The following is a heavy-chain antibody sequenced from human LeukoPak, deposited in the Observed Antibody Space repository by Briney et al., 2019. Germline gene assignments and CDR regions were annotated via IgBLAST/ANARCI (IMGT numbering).Heavy chain of an antibody. D-gene: IGHD5-18*01. Sequence: GGSLRLSCAASGFSFDKAWMRWVRQAPGRGLEWVAIIYSGGTTYYADSVKGRFAISRDNSENTVFLEMNSLRGEDTAVYYCAGGRGYRYDLFDYWGQGTLVTVSA. CDR1: GFSFDKAW. CDR3: AGGRGYRYDLFDY. CDR2: IYSGGTT. V-gene: IGHV3-53*01. J-gene: IGHJ4*02.